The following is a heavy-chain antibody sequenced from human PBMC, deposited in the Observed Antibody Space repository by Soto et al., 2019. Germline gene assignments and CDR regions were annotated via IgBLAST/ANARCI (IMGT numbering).Heavy chain of an antibody. V-gene: IGHV3-30*03. CDR2: ISEDGTVQ. CDR3: AREFQRGLHAFDM. J-gene: IGHJ3*02. CDR1: GFTIGGYG. Sequence: VQLVESGGGVVRPGGSLRLSCVASGFTIGGYGMHWVRQAPGRGLEWVAVISEDGTVQRYLDAVKGRFYTSRDNPKNTLSLQMYRLSPEDTSVYFCAREFQRGLHAFDMWGQGTVVTVS. D-gene: IGHD4-17*01.